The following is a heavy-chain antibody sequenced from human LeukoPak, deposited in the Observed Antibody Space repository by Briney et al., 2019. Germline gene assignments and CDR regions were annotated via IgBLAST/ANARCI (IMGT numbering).Heavy chain of an antibody. J-gene: IGHJ3*02. Sequence: SETLSLTCAVYGGSFSGYYWSWIRQPPGKGLEWIGEINHSGSTNYNPSLKSRVTISVDTSKNQFSLKLSSVTAADTAVYYCARRTIEYCSSTSCYTRGLDAFDIWGQGTMVTVSS. CDR1: GGSFSGYY. CDR2: INHSGST. V-gene: IGHV4-34*01. CDR3: ARRTIEYCSSTSCYTRGLDAFDI. D-gene: IGHD2-2*02.